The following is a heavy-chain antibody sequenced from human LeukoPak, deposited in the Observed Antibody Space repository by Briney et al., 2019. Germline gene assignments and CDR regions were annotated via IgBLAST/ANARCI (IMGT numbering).Heavy chain of an antibody. CDR1: GGSNSSYY. J-gene: IGHJ5*02. Sequence: PSETLSLTCTVSGGSNSSYYWSWIRQPRGKGLEWIGYIYNNGNTNYNPSLKSRVTISVGTSKNQFSLKLSSVTAADTALYYCARARINWFDPWGQGTLVTVSS. CDR2: IYNNGNT. V-gene: IGHV4-59*01. D-gene: IGHD1-14*01. CDR3: ARARINWFDP.